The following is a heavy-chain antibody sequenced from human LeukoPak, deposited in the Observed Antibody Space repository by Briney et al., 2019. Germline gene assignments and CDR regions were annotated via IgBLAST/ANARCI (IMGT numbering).Heavy chain of an antibody. J-gene: IGHJ4*02. CDR2: MSPDGSQI. D-gene: IGHD4-17*01. V-gene: IGHV3-7*01. CDR1: GFTFSSYE. CDR3: ARDPHYGALDY. Sequence: GGSLRLSCAASGFTFSSYEMNWVRQAPGKGLEWVADMSPDGSQILYVDSVRGRFTVSRDNAKNSLYLQMNTLRAEDTAIYYCARDPHYGALDYWGQGTLVSVSS.